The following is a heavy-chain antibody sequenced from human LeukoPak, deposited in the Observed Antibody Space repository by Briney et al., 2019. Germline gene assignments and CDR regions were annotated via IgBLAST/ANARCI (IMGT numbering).Heavy chain of an antibody. Sequence: PSETLSLTCAVSGGSISSSNWWSWVRQPPGKGLEWIGEIFHSGSTNYNPSLKSRVTISVDKSKNQFSLKLSSVTAADTAVYYCASSLLRLGFFDYWGQGTLVTVSS. D-gene: IGHD3-10*01. V-gene: IGHV4-4*02. CDR1: GGSISSSNW. J-gene: IGHJ4*02. CDR3: ASSLLRLGFFDY. CDR2: IFHSGST.